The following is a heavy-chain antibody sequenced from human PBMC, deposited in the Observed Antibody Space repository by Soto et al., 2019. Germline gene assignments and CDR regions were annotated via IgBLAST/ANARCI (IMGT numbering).Heavy chain of an antibody. Sequence: QVQLVQSGAEVKKPGTSVTVSCKASGGTFGNSAISWVRQAPGQGLEWMGEIIPIFPTPDYAQNFQGRLTITADESTSTAYMELTSPRSEDTAVYSCARDKDRQQLGGNYYDGIDVWGQGTTVTVSS. D-gene: IGHD3-3*02. V-gene: IGHV1-69*12. CDR3: ARDKDRQQLGGNYYDGIDV. CDR1: GGTFGNSA. J-gene: IGHJ6*02. CDR2: IIPIFPTP.